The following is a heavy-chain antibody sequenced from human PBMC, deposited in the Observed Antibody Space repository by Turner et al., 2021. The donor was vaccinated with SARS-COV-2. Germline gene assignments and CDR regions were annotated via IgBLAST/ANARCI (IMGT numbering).Heavy chain of an antibody. V-gene: IGHV3-53*02. CDR3: ARDLIYYGMDV. CDR1: GFTVSSVY. Sequence: EVRLVETGGGLIQPGGFLGFPCASSGFTVSSVYMSWVRQAPGKGLEWVSVIYSGCSTFYADSVKGRFTISRDNSKNTLYLQMDSLRTEDRAVYYCARDLIYYGMDVWGQGTTVTVSS. J-gene: IGHJ6*02. CDR2: IYSGCST.